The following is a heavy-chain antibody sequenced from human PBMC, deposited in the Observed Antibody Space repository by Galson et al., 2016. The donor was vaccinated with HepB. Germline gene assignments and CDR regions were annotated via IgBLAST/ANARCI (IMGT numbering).Heavy chain of an antibody. Sequence: SETLSLTCTVSGGSIRNTDYYWGWIRQPPGQGLEWIGSISYGGSTYYNPSLKSPDTISVDTSKNQFSLRMKSVTAADTAVYYCATYSYESSAYYPNVFHIWGQGTTVTVSS. J-gene: IGHJ3*02. D-gene: IGHD3-22*01. CDR1: GGSIRNTDYY. CDR3: ATYSYESSAYYPNVFHI. CDR2: ISYGGST. V-gene: IGHV4-39*01.